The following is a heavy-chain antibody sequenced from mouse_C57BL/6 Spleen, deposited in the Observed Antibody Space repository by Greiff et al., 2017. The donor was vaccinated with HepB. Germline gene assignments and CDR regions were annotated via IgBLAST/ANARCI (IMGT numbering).Heavy chain of an antibody. CDR1: GYTFTDYN. J-gene: IGHJ1*03. Sequence: EVQLVESGPELVKPGASVKIPCKASGYTFTDYNMDWVKQSHGKSLEWIGDINPNNGGTIYNQKFKGKATLTVDKSSSTAYMALRSLTSEDTAVSYGARGPVIGTVVAHWYFDVWGTGTTVTVSS. V-gene: IGHV1-18*01. CDR3: ARGPVIGTVVAHWYFDV. CDR2: INPNNGGT. D-gene: IGHD1-1*01.